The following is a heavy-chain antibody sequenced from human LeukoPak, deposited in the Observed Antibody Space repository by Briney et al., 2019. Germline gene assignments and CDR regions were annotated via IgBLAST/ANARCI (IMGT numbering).Heavy chain of an antibody. J-gene: IGHJ4*02. CDR2: IYPSGSS. V-gene: IGHV4-4*07. D-gene: IGHD2-2*02. Sequence: PSETLSLTCTVSGGSSSSYYWSWIRQPAGKGLEWIGRIYPSGSSNYNPSLKSRVTMSVDTCKNQFSLHLSSVTAADTAVYYCARYTFSSGFDSWGQGTLVTVSS. CDR1: GGSSSSYY. CDR3: ARYTFSSGFDS.